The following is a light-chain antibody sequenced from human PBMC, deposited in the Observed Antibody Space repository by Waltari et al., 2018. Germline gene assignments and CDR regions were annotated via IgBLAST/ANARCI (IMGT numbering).Light chain of an antibody. Sequence: IVLTQSPLSLPVTVGQPASISCTSTQSLVHDAGNTYLSWLHQRPGQPPRLLLYKVSDRLSGVPDRFSGSGAGTDFTLKISRVEAEDVGVYYCLQGAQLPWTFGQGTKVDI. J-gene: IGKJ1*01. CDR3: LQGAQLPWT. V-gene: IGKV2-24*01. CDR2: KVS. CDR1: QSLVHDAGNTY.